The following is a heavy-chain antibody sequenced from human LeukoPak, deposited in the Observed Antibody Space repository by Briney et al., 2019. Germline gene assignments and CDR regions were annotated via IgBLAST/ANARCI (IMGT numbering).Heavy chain of an antibody. CDR1: GGSISSYY. Sequence: SETLSLTCTVSGGSISSYYWRWIRQPPGKGLEWIGYIYYSGSTNFNPSLKSRVTISVDTSKNQFSLKLSSVTAADTAVYYCARWYYYDSSGYYRSGYFDYWGQGTLVTVSS. CDR2: IYYSGST. J-gene: IGHJ4*02. CDR3: ARWYYYDSSGYYRSGYFDY. V-gene: IGHV4-59*08. D-gene: IGHD3-22*01.